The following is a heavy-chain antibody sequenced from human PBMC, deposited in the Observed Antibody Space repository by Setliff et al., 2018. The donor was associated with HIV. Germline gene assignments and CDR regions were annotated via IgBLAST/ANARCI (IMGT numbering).Heavy chain of an antibody. CDR3: TIPASSLAPN. CDR2: IRSSGDT. V-gene: IGHV4-39*01. Sequence: PSETLPLTCTVSGASISSHNYYWGWIRQSPGKGLEWIASIRSSGDTYYNPSLQSRVIISVDTSNNQTSLKLISVTAADTAVYYCTIPASSLAPNWGRGTQVTVSS. CDR1: GASISSHNYY. J-gene: IGHJ4*02.